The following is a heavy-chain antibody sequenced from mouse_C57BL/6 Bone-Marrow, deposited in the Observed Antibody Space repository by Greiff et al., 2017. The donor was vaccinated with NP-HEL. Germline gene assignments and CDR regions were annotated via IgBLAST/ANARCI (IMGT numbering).Heavy chain of an antibody. V-gene: IGHV14-4*01. CDR3: TTTTVVARNYFDY. CDR1: GFNIKDDY. Sequence: EVQLQQSGAELVRPGASVKLSCTASGFNIKDDYMHWVKQRPEQGLEWIGWIDPENGDTVYASKFQGKATITADTSSNTAYLQLSSLTSEDTAVYYCTTTTVVARNYFDYWGQGTTLTVSS. J-gene: IGHJ2*01. CDR2: IDPENGDT. D-gene: IGHD1-1*01.